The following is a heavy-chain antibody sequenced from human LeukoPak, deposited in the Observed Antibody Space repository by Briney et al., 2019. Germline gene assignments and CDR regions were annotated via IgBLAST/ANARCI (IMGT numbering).Heavy chain of an antibody. CDR2: INHSGST. Sequence: PSETLSLTCAVYGGSLSGYYWSWIRQPPGKGLEWIGEINHSGSTNYNPSLKSRVTISVDTSKNQFSLKLSSVTAADTAVYYCARDSSYLNWGQGTLVTVSS. CDR3: ARDSSYLN. CDR1: GGSLSGYY. J-gene: IGHJ4*02. D-gene: IGHD6-6*01. V-gene: IGHV4-34*01.